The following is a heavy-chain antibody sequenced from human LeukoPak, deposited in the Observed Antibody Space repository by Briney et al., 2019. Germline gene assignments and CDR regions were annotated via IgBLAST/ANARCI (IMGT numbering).Heavy chain of an antibody. D-gene: IGHD3-22*01. J-gene: IGHJ6*03. CDR2: IYYSGST. CDR1: GGSISSYY. V-gene: IGHV4-59*01. CDR3: ARAHRSYDSSGYLYYYYYYMDV. Sequence: SETLSLTCTVSGGSISSYYWSWIRQPPGKGLEWIGYIYYSGSTNYNPSLKSRVTISVDTSKKQFSLKLSSVTAADTAVYYCARAHRSYDSSGYLYYYYYYMDVWGKGTTVTISS.